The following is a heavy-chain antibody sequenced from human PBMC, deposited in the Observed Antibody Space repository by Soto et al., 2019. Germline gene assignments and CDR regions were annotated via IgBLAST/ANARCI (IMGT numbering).Heavy chain of an antibody. CDR2: ISANNGNT. CDR3: ARGRPFMHPPFRRWEYRFDP. J-gene: IGHJ5*02. V-gene: IGHV1-18*01. CDR1: GDTFTNFG. Sequence: QVQLVQSGAEVKKPGASVKVSCKASGDTFTNFGIIWVRQAPGQGPEWLGWISANNGNTNYAQKLQDRVTMTTDTSTSTAYMGLRSLRSDVTAVYYCARGRPFMHPPFRRWEYRFDPWGQGTLVIVSS. D-gene: IGHD3-16*01.